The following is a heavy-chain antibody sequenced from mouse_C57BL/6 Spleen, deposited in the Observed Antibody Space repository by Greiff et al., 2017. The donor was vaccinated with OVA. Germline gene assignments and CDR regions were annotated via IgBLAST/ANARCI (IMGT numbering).Heavy chain of an antibody. CDR3: ARPNYDYGFDY. CDR2: INPSTGGT. D-gene: IGHD2-4*01. V-gene: IGHV1-42*01. Sequence: VHVKQSGPELVKPGASVKISCKASGYSFTGYYMNWVKQSPEKSLEWIGEINPSTGGTTYNQKFKAKATLTVDKSSSTAYMQLKSLTSEDSAVYYCARPNYDYGFDYWGQGTTLTVSS. CDR1: GYSFTGYY. J-gene: IGHJ2*01.